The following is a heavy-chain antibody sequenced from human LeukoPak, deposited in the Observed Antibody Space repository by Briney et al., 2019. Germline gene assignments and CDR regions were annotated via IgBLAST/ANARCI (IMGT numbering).Heavy chain of an antibody. CDR3: ATGSYSDYFDY. D-gene: IGHD3-10*01. V-gene: IGHV5-51*01. J-gene: IGHJ4*02. CDR2: IYPGDSDT. Sequence: GESLKISCQGSGYSFTNYWIAWVRQMPGKGLEWMGIIYPGDSDTRYSPSFQGQVTISADKSISTAYLQWSSLKASDTAMYYCATGSYSDYFDYWGQGTLVTVSS. CDR1: GYSFTNYW.